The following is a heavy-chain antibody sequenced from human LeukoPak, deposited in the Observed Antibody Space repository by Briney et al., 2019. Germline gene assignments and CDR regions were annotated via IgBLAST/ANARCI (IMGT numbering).Heavy chain of an antibody. V-gene: IGHV3-30*04. Sequence: TGGSLRLSCAASGFTFSSYAMHWVRQAPGKGLEWVAIISYDGSNKYYGDSVKGRFTISRDKSKNTLYLQMNSLRAEDTAVYYCARDRHYYEILTRYYIGIDYWGKGTLVSVSS. J-gene: IGHJ4*02. CDR1: GFTFSSYA. CDR2: ISYDGSNK. D-gene: IGHD3-9*01. CDR3: ARDRHYYEILTRYYIGIDY.